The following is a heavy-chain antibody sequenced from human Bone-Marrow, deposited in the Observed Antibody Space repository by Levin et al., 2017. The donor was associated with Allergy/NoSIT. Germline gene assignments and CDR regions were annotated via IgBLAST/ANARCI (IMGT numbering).Heavy chain of an antibody. V-gene: IGHV3-23*01. D-gene: IGHD3/OR15-3a*01. CDR3: AKVRRGLDAFDI. CDR2: ISGSDDST. Sequence: LSLTCAASGLTFSSYAMSWVRQAPGKGLEWVSSISGSDDSTYYTDSVKGRLTISRDNSKNTIYLQMNSLRAEDTAIYYCAKVRRGLDAFDIWGQGTMVTVSS. CDR1: GLTFSSYA. J-gene: IGHJ3*02.